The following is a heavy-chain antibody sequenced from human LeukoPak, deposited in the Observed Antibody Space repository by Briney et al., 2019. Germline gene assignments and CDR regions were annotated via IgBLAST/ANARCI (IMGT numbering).Heavy chain of an antibody. Sequence: ASVKVSCKASGYTFHNYYMHWVRQAPGQGLQWMGIIKPYSGTTPYAQRFQGRVTMTRDTSTNTVYMELSSLRSEDTALYYCARGRYCTNGVCYHTWFDPWGQGTLVTVSS. D-gene: IGHD2-8*01. J-gene: IGHJ5*02. CDR2: IKPYSGTT. CDR3: ARGRYCTNGVCYHTWFDP. V-gene: IGHV1-46*02. CDR1: GYTFHNYY.